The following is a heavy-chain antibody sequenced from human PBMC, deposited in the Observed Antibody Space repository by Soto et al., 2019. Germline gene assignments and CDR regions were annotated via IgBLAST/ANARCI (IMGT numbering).Heavy chain of an antibody. CDR1: GFTFSSHV. J-gene: IGHJ4*02. Sequence: EVQLLESGGGLVQPGGSLRLSCAASGFTFSSHVMSWVRQAPGKGLEWVSGISTGGGSTDYADSVKGRFTISRDNSKNTRPLQMTSLRAEDTAVYYCARSREIIASAGSFDYWGQGTLVTVSS. V-gene: IGHV3-23*01. CDR2: ISTGGGST. CDR3: ARSREIIASAGSFDY. D-gene: IGHD6-25*01.